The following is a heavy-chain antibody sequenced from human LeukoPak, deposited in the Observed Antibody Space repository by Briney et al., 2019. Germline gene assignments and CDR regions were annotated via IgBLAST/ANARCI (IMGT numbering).Heavy chain of an antibody. CDR2: IYYIGST. Sequence: PSETLSLTCSVSGGSISSSSYYWGWIRQPPGKGLEWIGSIYYIGSTYYNPSLKSRVTISVDTSKNQFSLKLSSVTAADTAVYYCASTTYYDFWSGYPTAYGMDVWGQGTTVTVSS. J-gene: IGHJ6*02. CDR3: ASTTYYDFWSGYPTAYGMDV. V-gene: IGHV4-39*01. CDR1: GGSISSSSYY. D-gene: IGHD3-3*01.